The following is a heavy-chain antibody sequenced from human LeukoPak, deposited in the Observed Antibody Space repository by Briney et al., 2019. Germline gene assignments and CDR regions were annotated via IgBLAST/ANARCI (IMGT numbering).Heavy chain of an antibody. V-gene: IGHV3-23*01. Sequence: PGGSLRLSCAASGFTFSNYAMSWVRQAPGKGLEWVSVISSGGGSTFYADSVQGRFTISRDNSKNRLFLQMNSLTAEDAALYYCVQQLGYCRAGGCYFTYWGQGTPVTVSS. CDR1: GFTFSNYA. J-gene: IGHJ4*02. D-gene: IGHD2-15*01. CDR3: VQQLGYCRAGGCYFTY. CDR2: ISSGGGST.